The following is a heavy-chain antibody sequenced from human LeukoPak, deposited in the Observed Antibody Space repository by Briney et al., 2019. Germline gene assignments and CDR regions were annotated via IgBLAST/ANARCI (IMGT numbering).Heavy chain of an antibody. CDR2: IYTSGST. V-gene: IGHV4-61*02. Sequence: PSQTLSLTCTVSGGSISSGSYYWSWIRQPAGKGLEWIGRIYTSGSTNYNPSLKSRVTISVDTSKNQFSLKLSSVTAADTAVYYCARLTDGDYFIKSRNTYYYYYMDVWGKGTTVTISS. CDR3: ARLTDGDYFIKSRNTYYYYYMDV. J-gene: IGHJ6*03. CDR1: GGSISSGSYY. D-gene: IGHD4-17*01.